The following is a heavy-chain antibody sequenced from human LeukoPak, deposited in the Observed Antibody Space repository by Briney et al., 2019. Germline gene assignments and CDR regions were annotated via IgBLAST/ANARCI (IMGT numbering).Heavy chain of an antibody. Sequence: GGSLSLSCAAPGLSFSAYKMHWVRQAPRKGLVWVSRISTDGYTTYYADFVQRRFTASRDNTKNTWSLEMNSLRADDTAVYYCVVGGSPGYWGQGTLVTVSS. D-gene: IGHD2-15*01. J-gene: IGHJ4*02. CDR3: VVGGSPGY. V-gene: IGHV3-74*01. CDR1: GLSFSAYK. CDR2: ISTDGYTT.